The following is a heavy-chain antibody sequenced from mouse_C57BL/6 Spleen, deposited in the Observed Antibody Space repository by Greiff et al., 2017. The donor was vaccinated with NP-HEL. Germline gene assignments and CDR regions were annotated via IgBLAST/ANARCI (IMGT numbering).Heavy chain of an antibody. D-gene: IGHD1-1*01. CDR3: AEGHLLLAMDY. V-gene: IGHV1-53*01. J-gene: IGHJ4*01. CDR2: INPSNGGT. CDR1: GYTFTSYW. Sequence: QVQLKQSGTELVKPGASVKLSCKASGYTFTSYWMHWVKQRPGQGLEWIGNINPSNGGTNYNEKFKSKATLTVDKSSSTAYMHLSSLTSEYSAVYYCAEGHLLLAMDYWGQGTSVTVSS.